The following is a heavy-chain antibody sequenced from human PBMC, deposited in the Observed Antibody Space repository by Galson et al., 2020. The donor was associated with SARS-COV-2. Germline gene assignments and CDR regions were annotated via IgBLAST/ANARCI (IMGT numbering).Heavy chain of an antibody. CDR2: IYSGGST. V-gene: IGHV3-53*01. J-gene: IGHJ4*02. CDR1: GFTVSSNY. CDR3: ARGGHITIFGVVKARAPAFFDY. D-gene: IGHD3-3*01. Sequence: SLKISCAASGFTVSSNYTSWVRQAPGKGLEWAAVIYSGGSTYYADSVKVRFTTPRDNSKNTLYLQMNSLRAEDTAVYYCARGGHITIFGVVKARAPAFFDYWGRGTLVTVSS.